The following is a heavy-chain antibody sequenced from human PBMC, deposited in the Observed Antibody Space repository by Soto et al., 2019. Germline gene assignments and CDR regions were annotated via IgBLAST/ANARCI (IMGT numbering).Heavy chain of an antibody. Sequence: SRTLSLSCAISGDSVSSNSAAWNWIRPSPSRGLEWLGRTYYRSKWYNEYGVSVKGRVTSSPATSKNQSTLQLKFVTTGDTAVYTCARGWHTASSDIVDTAPFNYWGQGTLATVSS. CDR1: GDSVSSNSAA. CDR2: TYYRSKWYN. D-gene: IGHD2-15*01. V-gene: IGHV6-1*01. CDR3: ARGWHTASSDIVDTAPFNY. J-gene: IGHJ4*02.